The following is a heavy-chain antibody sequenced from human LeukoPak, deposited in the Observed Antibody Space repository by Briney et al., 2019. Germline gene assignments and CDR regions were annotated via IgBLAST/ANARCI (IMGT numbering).Heavy chain of an antibody. J-gene: IGHJ4*02. CDR2: IVVGSGNT. CDR3: AAVAYGSGRYYRSFDY. Sequence: GASVKVSCKASGFTFTSSAVQWVRQARGQRLEWIGWIVVGSGNTNYAQKFQERVTITRDVSTSTAYMELSSLRSEDTAVYYCAAVAYGSGRYYRSFDYWGQGTLVTVSS. V-gene: IGHV1-58*01. CDR1: GFTFTSSA. D-gene: IGHD3-10*01.